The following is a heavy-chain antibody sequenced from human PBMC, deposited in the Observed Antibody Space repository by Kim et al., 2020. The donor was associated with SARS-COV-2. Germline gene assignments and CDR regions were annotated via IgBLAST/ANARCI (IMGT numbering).Heavy chain of an antibody. CDR3: AREDRVAPYYYYYGMDV. CDR1: GFTFSSYG. J-gene: IGHJ6*02. CDR2: IWYDGSNK. Sequence: GGSLRLSCAASGFTFSSYGMHWVRQAPGKGLEWVAVIWYDGSNKYYADSVKGRFTISRDNSKNTLYLQMNSLRAEDTAVYYCAREDRVAPYYYYYGMDVWGQGTTVTVSS. V-gene: IGHV3-33*01. D-gene: IGHD2-15*01.